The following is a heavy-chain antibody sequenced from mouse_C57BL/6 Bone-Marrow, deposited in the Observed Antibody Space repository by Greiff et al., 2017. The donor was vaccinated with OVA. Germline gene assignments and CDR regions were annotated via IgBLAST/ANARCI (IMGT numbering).Heavy chain of an antibody. D-gene: IGHD1-1*02. V-gene: IGHV1-69*01. CDR2: IDPSDSYT. CDR1: GYTFTSYW. Sequence: VQLQQPGAELVMPGASVKLSCKASGYTFTSYWMHWVKQRPGQGLEWIGEIDPSDSYTNYNQKFKGKSTLTVDKSSSTAYMQLSSLTSEDSAVDYCAREGIWSVYFDYWGQGTTLTVSS. CDR3: AREGIWSVYFDY. J-gene: IGHJ2*01.